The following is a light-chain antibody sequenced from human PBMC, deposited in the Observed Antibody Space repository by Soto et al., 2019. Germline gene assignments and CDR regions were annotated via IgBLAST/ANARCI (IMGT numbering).Light chain of an antibody. Sequence: VLTQSPATMSSSLVDRAPLSCRSSPSVDHYLAWYQQIPCQAPRLLIYGAFNRATGIPARFSGSGSGTDFTLTINSLEPEDLSVYYGQQGNIWPPVTVGHGTLLEIK. V-gene: IGKV3-11*01. CDR1: PSVDHY. CDR2: GAF. J-gene: IGKJ5*01. CDR3: QQGNIWPPVT.